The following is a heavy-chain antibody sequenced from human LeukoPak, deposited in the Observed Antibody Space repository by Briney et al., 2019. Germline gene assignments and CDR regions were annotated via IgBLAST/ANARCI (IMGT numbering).Heavy chain of an antibody. Sequence: GGSLRLSCAASGFTFKSHAMSWVRQAPGKGLEWVSATSGSGGSKFYADFVKGRFTISRDNSKDTLYLQMNSLRAEDTAIYYCAKFPSFDSSGHDGFDVWGQGTRVTVSS. D-gene: IGHD3-22*01. V-gene: IGHV3-23*01. J-gene: IGHJ3*01. CDR1: GFTFKSHA. CDR3: AKFPSFDSSGHDGFDV. CDR2: TSGSGGSK.